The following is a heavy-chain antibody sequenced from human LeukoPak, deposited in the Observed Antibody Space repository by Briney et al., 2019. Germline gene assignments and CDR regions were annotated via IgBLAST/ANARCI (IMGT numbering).Heavy chain of an antibody. Sequence: ASVTVSCKASGYTFTGYYMHWVGQAPGQGREGMGWINPNSGGSNFAQTFQGRVTMTRDTSISTAYMELSRLRSDDTAVYYCARRRYYYDRSGFRHPCFDLWGRGTLVTVSS. D-gene: IGHD3-22*01. CDR2: INPNSGGS. CDR1: GYTFTGYY. V-gene: IGHV1-2*02. J-gene: IGHJ2*01. CDR3: ARRRYYYDRSGFRHPCFDL.